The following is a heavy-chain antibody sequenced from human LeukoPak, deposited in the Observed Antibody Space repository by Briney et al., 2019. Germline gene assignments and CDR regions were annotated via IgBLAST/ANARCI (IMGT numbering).Heavy chain of an antibody. Sequence: GASVKVSSKASGYTFTGYYMHWVRQAPGQGLEWMGRINPNSGGTNYAQKFQGRVTMTRDTSISTAYMELSRLRSDDTAVYYCARELDYDILTGYYRGPDYYYYYMDVWGKGTTVTVSS. D-gene: IGHD3-9*01. J-gene: IGHJ6*03. CDR2: INPNSGGT. CDR3: ARELDYDILTGYYRGPDYYYYYMDV. CDR1: GYTFTGYY. V-gene: IGHV1-2*06.